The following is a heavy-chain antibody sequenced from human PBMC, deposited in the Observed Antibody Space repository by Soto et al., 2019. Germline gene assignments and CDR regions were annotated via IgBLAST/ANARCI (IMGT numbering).Heavy chain of an antibody. CDR3: ARPYYGSDSPDYGMDV. J-gene: IGHJ6*02. CDR2: INSDGSRT. CDR1: GFTFSSYW. D-gene: IGHD3-10*01. Sequence: GGSLRLSCAASGFTFSSYWMHWVRQAPGKGLVWVSRINSDGSRTSYADSVKGRFTISRDTAKNTLYLQMNSLRAEDTAVYYCARPYYGSDSPDYGMDVWGQGTTVTYSS. V-gene: IGHV3-74*01.